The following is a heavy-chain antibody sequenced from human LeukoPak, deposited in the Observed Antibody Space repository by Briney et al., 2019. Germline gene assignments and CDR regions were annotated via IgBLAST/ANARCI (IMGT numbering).Heavy chain of an antibody. CDR1: GGSFSGYY. J-gene: IGHJ4*02. Sequence: SETLSLTCAVYGGSFSGYYWSFIRQPPGKGLEWIVEIDHHEDTNSSPSLKSRVTISLDTSKDQFSLRLKSVTAADTAVYYCARGSGDGSGWGFDDWGQGTLVTVSS. V-gene: IGHV4-34*01. CDR3: ARGSGDGSGWGFDD. D-gene: IGHD3-22*01. CDR2: IDHHEDT.